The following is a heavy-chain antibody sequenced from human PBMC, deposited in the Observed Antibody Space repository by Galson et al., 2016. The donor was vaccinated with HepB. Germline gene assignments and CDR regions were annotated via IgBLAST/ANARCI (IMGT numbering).Heavy chain of an antibody. CDR3: ARDPYSMRVDVNDAFDI. J-gene: IGHJ3*02. CDR1: EFTFSSYS. CDR2: ISSNSNYI. V-gene: IGHV3-21*06. Sequence: SLRLSCAASEFTFSSYSMNWVRQAPGKGLEWISSISSNSNYIYYADSVKGRFTISRDNAKNPLYLQMNSLRVEDTAVYYCARDPYSMRVDVNDAFDIWGQGTTVTVSS. D-gene: IGHD2/OR15-2a*01.